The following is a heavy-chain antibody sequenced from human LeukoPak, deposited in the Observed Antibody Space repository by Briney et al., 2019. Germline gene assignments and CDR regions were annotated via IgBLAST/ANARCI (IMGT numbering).Heavy chain of an antibody. CDR3: AKVNWNSGPGDY. CDR2: ISGGTT. V-gene: IGHV3-23*01. D-gene: IGHD1-20*01. CDR1: GFTLSNYD. Sequence: GGSLRLSCAASGFTLSNYDVNWVRQAPGKGPEWVSGISGGTTYYGDSVKGRFTISRDTSKSTLYLQMNSLRVEDTAVYYCAKVNWNSGPGDYWGQGTLVTVSS. J-gene: IGHJ4*02.